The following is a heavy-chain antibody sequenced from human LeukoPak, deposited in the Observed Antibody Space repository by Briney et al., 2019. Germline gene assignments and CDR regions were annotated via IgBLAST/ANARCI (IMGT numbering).Heavy chain of an antibody. J-gene: IGHJ4*02. CDR3: TRVLGQKQLDPYFDY. CDR1: GFNFNSNY. V-gene: IGHV3-53*01. CDR2: FYVDGTT. Sequence: GGSLRLSCAASGFNFNSNYMSWVRQAPGKGLEWVSVFYVDGTTYYADSVKGRFTISRDTSKNALYLQMKTLRVEDTAVYYCTRVLGQKQLDPYFDYWGQGTLVTVSS. D-gene: IGHD6-13*01.